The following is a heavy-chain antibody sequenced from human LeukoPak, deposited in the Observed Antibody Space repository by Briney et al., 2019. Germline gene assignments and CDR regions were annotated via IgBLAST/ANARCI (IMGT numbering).Heavy chain of an antibody. D-gene: IGHD2-8*01. CDR3: ARGAVGGYCTNGVCSNWFDP. CDR2: IYYSGST. CDR1: GGSISSSSYY. J-gene: IGHJ5*02. Sequence: PSETLSLTCTVSGGSISSSSYYWGWIRQPPGKGLEWIGSIYYSGSTYYNPSLKSRVTISVDTSKNQFSLKLSSVTAADTAVYYCARGAVGGYCTNGVCSNWFDPWGQGTLVTVSS. V-gene: IGHV4-39*07.